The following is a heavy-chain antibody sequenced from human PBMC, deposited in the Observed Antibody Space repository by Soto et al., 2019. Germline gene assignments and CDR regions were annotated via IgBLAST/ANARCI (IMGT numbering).Heavy chain of an antibody. CDR3: AKGLIRSILDY. CDR2: ISGSGDYT. D-gene: IGHD3-3*02. CDR1: GFTFSSYA. Sequence: GGSLRLSCAASGFTFSSYAMSWVRQAPGRGLEWVSAISGSGDYTHYADSVKGRFTISRDNSKNMVYLQMSSLGAEDTALYYCAKGLIRSILDYWGQGTLATV. J-gene: IGHJ4*02. V-gene: IGHV3-23*01.